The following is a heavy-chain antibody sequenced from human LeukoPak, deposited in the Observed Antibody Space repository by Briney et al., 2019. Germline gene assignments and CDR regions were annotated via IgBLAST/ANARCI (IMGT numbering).Heavy chain of an antibody. CDR1: GDSVSRSDSY. V-gene: IGHV4-39*01. CDR2: IYYSWRT. D-gene: IGHD3-22*01. J-gene: IGHJ1*01. Sequence: KPSETLSLTCSVSGDSVSRSDSYWDWIRQPPGKGLEWIWTIYYSWRTYYSPSLKSRVTMSVDPSNNQFSLNLRSVTAADTALYYCARRRYYDGSGYLEWGQGTLLSVSS. CDR3: ARRRYYDGSGYLE.